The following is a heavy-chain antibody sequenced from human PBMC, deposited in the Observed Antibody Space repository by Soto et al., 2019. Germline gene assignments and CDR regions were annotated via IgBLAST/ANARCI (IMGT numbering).Heavy chain of an antibody. V-gene: IGHV1-69*13. D-gene: IGHD3-22*01. CDR2: IIPIFGTA. J-gene: IGHJ5*01. CDR3: ARDSNPYYYDSSGPFDS. Sequence: SVKVSCKASGGTFSSYAISWVRQAPGQGLDWMGGIIPIFGTANYAQKFQGRVTITADESTSTAYMELSSLRSEDTAVYYCARDSNPYYYDSSGPFDSWGQGTLVTVSS. CDR1: GGTFSSYA.